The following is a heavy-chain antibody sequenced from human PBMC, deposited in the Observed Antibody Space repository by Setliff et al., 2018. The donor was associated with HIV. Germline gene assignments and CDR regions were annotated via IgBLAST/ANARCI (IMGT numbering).Heavy chain of an antibody. CDR3: ARGYNRNYVLAY. CDR2: IIPILEKT. D-gene: IGHD1-7*01. CDR1: GGTFSSFA. J-gene: IGHJ4*02. V-gene: IGHV1-69*10. Sequence: SVKVSCKASGGTFSSFAISWVRQAPGQGLEWLGGIIPILEKTNYAQKFQGRVTITADTSTSTAYMELSSLTSEDTAVYYCARGYNRNYVLAYWGQGTLVTVS.